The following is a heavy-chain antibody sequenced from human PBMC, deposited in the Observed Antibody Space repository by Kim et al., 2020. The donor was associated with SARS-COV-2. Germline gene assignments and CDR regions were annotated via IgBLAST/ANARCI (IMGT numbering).Heavy chain of an antibody. V-gene: IGHV3-7*01. Sequence: GGSLRLSCAASGFTFSSYWMSWVRQAPGKGLEWVANIKQDGSEKYYVDSVKGRFTISRDNAKNSLYLQMNSLRAEDTAVYYCARDPDSSSWHWYFDLWGRGTLVTVSS. CDR3: ARDPDSSSWHWYFDL. J-gene: IGHJ2*01. D-gene: IGHD6-13*01. CDR2: IKQDGSEK. CDR1: GFTFSSYW.